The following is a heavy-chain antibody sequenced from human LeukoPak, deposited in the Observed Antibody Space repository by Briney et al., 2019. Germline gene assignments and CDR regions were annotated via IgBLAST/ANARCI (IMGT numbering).Heavy chain of an antibody. CDR3: ARSFYDSSGYYYGLNFDY. Sequence: GASEKVSCKASGGTFSSYAISWVRQAPGQGLEWMGGIIPIFGTANYAQKFQGRVTITADESTSTAYMELSSLRSEDTAVYYCARSFYDSSGYYYGLNFDYWGQGTLVTVSS. J-gene: IGHJ4*02. CDR2: IIPIFGTA. D-gene: IGHD3-22*01. CDR1: GGTFSSYA. V-gene: IGHV1-69*01.